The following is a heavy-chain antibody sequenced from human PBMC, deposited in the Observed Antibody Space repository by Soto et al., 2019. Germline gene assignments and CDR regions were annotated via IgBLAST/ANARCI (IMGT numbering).Heavy chain of an antibody. CDR2: ISGSGGST. Sequence: PGGSLRLSCAASGFTFSSYAMSWVRQAPGKGLEWVSAISGSGGSTYYADSVKGRFTISRDNSKNTLYLQMNSLRAEDTAVYYCAKGRITIFGVVIIRADYFDYWGQGTLVTVSS. V-gene: IGHV3-23*01. CDR3: AKGRITIFGVVIIRADYFDY. J-gene: IGHJ4*02. D-gene: IGHD3-3*01. CDR1: GFTFSSYA.